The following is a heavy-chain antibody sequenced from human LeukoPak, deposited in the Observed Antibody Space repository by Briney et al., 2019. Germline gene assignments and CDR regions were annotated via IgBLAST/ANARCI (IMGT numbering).Heavy chain of an antibody. CDR1: GGSFSGYY. J-gene: IGHJ4*02. Sequence: SETLSLTRAVYGGSFSGYYWSWIRQPPGKGLEWIGEINHSGSTNYNPSLKSRVTISVDTSKNQFSLKLSSVTAADTAVYYCARVRMVRGVIIELFDYWGQGTLVTVSS. D-gene: IGHD3-10*01. CDR2: INHSGST. V-gene: IGHV4-34*01. CDR3: ARVRMVRGVIIELFDY.